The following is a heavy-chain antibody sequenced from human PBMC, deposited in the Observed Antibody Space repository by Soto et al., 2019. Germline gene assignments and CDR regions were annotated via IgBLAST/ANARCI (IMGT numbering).Heavy chain of an antibody. Sequence: PGGSLRLSCVASGFRFSSYWMTWVRQAPGKGLEWVAIINQDTSYRYYVDSVEGRFTISRDNAKSSVYLQMNSLRAEDTALYYCAKATSATCTGSICYSFDYWGQGTLVTVSS. CDR2: INQDTSYR. CDR3: AKATSATCTGSICYSFDY. J-gene: IGHJ4*02. CDR1: GFRFSSYW. V-gene: IGHV3-7*01. D-gene: IGHD2-21*01.